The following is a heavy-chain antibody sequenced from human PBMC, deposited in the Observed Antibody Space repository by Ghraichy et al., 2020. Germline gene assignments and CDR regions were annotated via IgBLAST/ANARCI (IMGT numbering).Heavy chain of an antibody. Sequence: GESLRLSCAASGFTFSNAWMSWVRQAPGKGLEWVGRIKSKTDGGTADYAAPVKGRFTISRDDSRNTLYLQMNSLKTEDTAVYYCTTEYDILTGYLFDNWGQGSLVTVSS. J-gene: IGHJ5*02. V-gene: IGHV3-15*01. CDR2: IKSKTDGGTA. D-gene: IGHD3-9*01. CDR1: GFTFSNAW. CDR3: TTEYDILTGYLFDN.